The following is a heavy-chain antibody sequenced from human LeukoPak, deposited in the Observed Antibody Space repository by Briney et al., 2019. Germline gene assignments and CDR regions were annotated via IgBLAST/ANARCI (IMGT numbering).Heavy chain of an antibody. CDR2: IYYSGNT. CDR1: GGSFSGYY. V-gene: IGHV4-34*01. J-gene: IGHJ4*02. CDR3: ARPGDGYNLGY. Sequence: KPSETLSLTCAVYGGSFSGYYWSWIRQPPGKGLEWIGSIYYSGNTYYNPSLKSRVTISVDTSKNQFSLKLSSVTAADTAVYYCARPGDGYNLGYWGQGTLVTVSS. D-gene: IGHD5-24*01.